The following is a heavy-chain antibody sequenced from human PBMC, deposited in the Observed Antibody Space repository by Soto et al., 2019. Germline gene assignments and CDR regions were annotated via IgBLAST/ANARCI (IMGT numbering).Heavy chain of an antibody. V-gene: IGHV2-5*02. Sequence: VSGPTMVNPTQTLTLTCTFSGFSLSTSGVGVGWIRQPPGKALEWLALIYWDDDKRYSPSLKSRLTITKDTSKNQVVLTMTNMDPVDTATYYCAHRVIAPGWRLSLYCSSTSCYAGKGFDYWGQGTLVTVSS. CDR1: GFSLSTSGVG. D-gene: IGHD2-2*01. CDR3: AHRVIAPGWRLSLYCSSTSCYAGKGFDY. CDR2: IYWDDDK. J-gene: IGHJ4*02.